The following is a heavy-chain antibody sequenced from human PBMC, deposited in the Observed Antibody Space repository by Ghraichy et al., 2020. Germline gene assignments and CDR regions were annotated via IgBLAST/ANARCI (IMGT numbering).Heavy chain of an antibody. CDR1: GGSISSYY. CDR3: ARFHGAGSYYRNWFDP. J-gene: IGHJ5*02. V-gene: IGHV4-59*08. CDR2: VYNSGRT. Sequence: SETLSLTCSVSGGSISSYYWSWVRQSPGKGLEWIGFVYNSGRTKYKSSLESRITISVDTSKNQFSLKLRSVTAADTAVYYCARFHGAGSYYRNWFDPWGQGTLVTVSS. D-gene: IGHD3-10*01.